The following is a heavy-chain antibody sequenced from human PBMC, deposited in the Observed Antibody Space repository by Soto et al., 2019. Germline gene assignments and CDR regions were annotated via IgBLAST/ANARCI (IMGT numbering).Heavy chain of an antibody. CDR2: INAGNGNT. V-gene: IGHV1-3*01. CDR1: GYTFTGYA. Sequence: ASVKVSFKASGYTFTGYAMHWVRQAPGQRLEWMGWINAGNGNTKYSQKFQGRVTITRDTSASTAYMELSSLRPEDTAVYYCARGLPLAADYWGQGTLVTVSS. J-gene: IGHJ4*02. CDR3: ARGLPLAADY.